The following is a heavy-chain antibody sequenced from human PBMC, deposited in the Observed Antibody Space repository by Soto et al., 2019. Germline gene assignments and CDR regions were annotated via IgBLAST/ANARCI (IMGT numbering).Heavy chain of an antibody. J-gene: IGHJ5*02. D-gene: IGHD1-1*01. CDR3: WRDVTKSLRDGFVP. Sequence: PSETLSLTCTVSGASIGGFYWSWIRKSAGKGLEWIGRIYATGTTDYNPSLKSRVMMSVDTSKKQFSLKLRSVNAADTAVYYWWRDVTKSLRDGFVPRCQGSEVTV. V-gene: IGHV4-4*07. CDR1: GASIGGFY. CDR2: IYATGTT.